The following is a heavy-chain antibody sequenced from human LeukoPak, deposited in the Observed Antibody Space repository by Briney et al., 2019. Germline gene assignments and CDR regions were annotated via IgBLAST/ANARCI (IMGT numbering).Heavy chain of an antibody. CDR2: ISGSGGST. V-gene: IGHV3-23*01. Sequence: PGGSLRLSCAASGFTFSSYGMSWVRQAPGKGLEWVSAISGSGGSTYYADSVKGRFTISRDNAKNSLYLQMNSLRAEDTAVYYCAREVYYYDSSGHYYFRHFDYWGQGTLVTVSS. J-gene: IGHJ4*02. CDR3: AREVYYYDSSGHYYFRHFDY. CDR1: GFTFSSYG. D-gene: IGHD3-22*01.